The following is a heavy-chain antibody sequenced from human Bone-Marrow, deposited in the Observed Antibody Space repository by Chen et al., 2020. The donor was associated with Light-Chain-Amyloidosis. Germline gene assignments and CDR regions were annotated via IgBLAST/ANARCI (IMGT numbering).Heavy chain of an antibody. Sequence: EVQLVESGGGLVQPGGSLRLSCAASGFIVSNTYMNWVRQAPGKGLGGVSVIYRGGSKYYENSVRGRSTISRQNSKNTLDLQVNGLRAEDTAVYYCVRGGDWGQGTLVTVSS. CDR2: IYRGGSK. CDR3: VRGGD. V-gene: IGHV3-53*04. J-gene: IGHJ4*02. D-gene: IGHD3-16*01. CDR1: GFIVSNTY.